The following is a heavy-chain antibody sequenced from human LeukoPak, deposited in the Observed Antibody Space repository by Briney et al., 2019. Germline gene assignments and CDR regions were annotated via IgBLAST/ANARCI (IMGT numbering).Heavy chain of an antibody. Sequence: SYISSSSSTIYYADSVKGRFTISRQNAKKSLYLQMNSLRAEDTAVYYCARDQRRILNYFGYWGQGTLVTVSS. J-gene: IGHJ4*02. D-gene: IGHD1-1*01. V-gene: IGHV3-48*01. CDR2: ISSSSSTI. CDR3: ARDQRRILNYFGY.